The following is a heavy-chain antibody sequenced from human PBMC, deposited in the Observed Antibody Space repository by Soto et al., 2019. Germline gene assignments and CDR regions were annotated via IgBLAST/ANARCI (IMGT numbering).Heavy chain of an antibody. CDR3: SKWDGYGDY. Sequence: EVQLLESGGDLIHPGGSLRLSCAASGFVFGRHSMTWVRQTPGKGLEWVAGISAGGDLSWHADFVKGRFTISRDNSKNMVYLQMNNLRVDDTAVYFCSKWDGYGDYWGRGALVTVSA. V-gene: IGHV3-23*01. CDR2: ISAGGDLS. D-gene: IGHD3-22*01. CDR1: GFVFGRHS. J-gene: IGHJ4*02.